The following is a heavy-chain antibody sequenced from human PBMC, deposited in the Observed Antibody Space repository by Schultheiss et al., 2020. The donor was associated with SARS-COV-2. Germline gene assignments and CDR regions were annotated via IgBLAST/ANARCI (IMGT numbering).Heavy chain of an antibody. CDR2: INHSRST. Sequence: SETLSLTCTVSGGSISSYYWSWIRQPPGKGLEWIGEINHSRSTNYNPSLKSRVTISVDTSKNQFSLKLSSVTAADTAVYYCARQNYYYYYMDVWGKGTTVTVSS. CDR1: GGSISSYY. CDR3: ARQNYYYYYMDV. J-gene: IGHJ6*03. V-gene: IGHV4-34*01.